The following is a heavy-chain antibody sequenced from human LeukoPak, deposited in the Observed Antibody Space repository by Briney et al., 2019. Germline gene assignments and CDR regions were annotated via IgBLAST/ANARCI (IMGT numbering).Heavy chain of an antibody. D-gene: IGHD2-8*01. CDR1: GGSISSGGYS. V-gene: IGHV4-30-2*01. CDR2: IYHSGST. J-gene: IGHJ4*02. Sequence: SETLSLTCAVSGGSISSGGYSWSWIRQPPGKGLEWIGYIYHSGSTYYNPSLSSRVIMALDTSKNHLSLHLTSVTAADTAVYYCSRENGAFSPFGYWGQGYLVTVLS. CDR3: SRENGAFSPFGY.